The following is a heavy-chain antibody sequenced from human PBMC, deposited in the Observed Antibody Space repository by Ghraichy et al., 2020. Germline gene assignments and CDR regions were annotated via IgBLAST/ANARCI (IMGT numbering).Heavy chain of an antibody. Sequence: ASVKVSCKASGYTFTSYYMHWVRQAPGQGLEWMGIINPSGGSTSYAQKFQGRVTMTRDMSTSTVYMELSSLRSEDTAVYYCARAAKYQLLYKEASPYYYYYYMDVWGKGTTVTVSS. J-gene: IGHJ6*03. V-gene: IGHV1-46*01. D-gene: IGHD2-2*02. CDR1: GYTFTSYY. CDR3: ARAAKYQLLYKEASPYYYYYYMDV. CDR2: INPSGGST.